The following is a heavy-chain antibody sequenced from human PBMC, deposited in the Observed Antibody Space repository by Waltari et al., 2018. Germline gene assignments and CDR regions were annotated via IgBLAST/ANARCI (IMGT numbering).Heavy chain of an antibody. CDR3: ARGRCGGDCYSLSYGMDV. D-gene: IGHD2-21*02. J-gene: IGHJ6*02. CDR2: INHSGST. CDR1: GGSFSGYY. V-gene: IGHV4-34*01. Sequence: QVQLQQWGAGLLKPSETLSLTCAVYGGSFSGYYWSWIRQPPGKGLEWIGEINHSGSTNYNPSLKSRVTISVDTSKNQFSLKLSSVTAADTAVYYCARGRCGGDCYSLSYGMDVWGQGTTVTVSS.